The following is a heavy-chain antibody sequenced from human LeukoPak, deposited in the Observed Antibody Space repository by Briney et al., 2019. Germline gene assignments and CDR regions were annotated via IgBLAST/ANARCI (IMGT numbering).Heavy chain of an antibody. D-gene: IGHD4-17*01. CDR1: GGSISSYY. Sequence: SETLSLTCTVSGGSISSYYWSWIRQPPGKGLGWIGYIYYSGSTNYNPSLKSRVTISVDTSKNQFSLKLSSVTAADTAVYYCARLVADYGDYVGHFDYWGQGTLVTVSS. CDR2: IYYSGST. J-gene: IGHJ4*02. CDR3: ARLVADYGDYVGHFDY. V-gene: IGHV4-59*08.